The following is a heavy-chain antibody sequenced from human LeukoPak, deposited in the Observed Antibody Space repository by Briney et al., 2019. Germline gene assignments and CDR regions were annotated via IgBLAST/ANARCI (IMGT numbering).Heavy chain of an antibody. D-gene: IGHD5-18*01. J-gene: IGHJ4*02. Sequence: GESLKISCKGSGYNFATDWIGWVRQMPGKGLEWMGIIFPADSDTRYNPSFQGQVTISSDKSITTAYLQWSSLKASDTAMYYCARRKSGYSYGDWGQGTLVTVSS. V-gene: IGHV5-51*01. CDR2: IFPADSDT. CDR1: GYNFATDW. CDR3: ARRKSGYSYGD.